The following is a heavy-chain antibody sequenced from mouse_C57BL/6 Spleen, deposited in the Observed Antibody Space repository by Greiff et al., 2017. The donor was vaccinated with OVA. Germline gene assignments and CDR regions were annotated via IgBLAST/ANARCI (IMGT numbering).Heavy chain of an antibody. D-gene: IGHD1-1*01. CDR2: IDPETGGT. Sequence: VQLQQSGAELVRPGASVTLSCKASGYTFTDYEMHWVKQTPVHGLEWIGAIDPETGGTAYNQKFKGKAILTADKSSSTAYMELRSLTSEDSAVYYCTRLDYGRAWFAYWGQGTLVTVSA. CDR1: GYTFTDYE. V-gene: IGHV1-15*01. J-gene: IGHJ3*01. CDR3: TRLDYGRAWFAY.